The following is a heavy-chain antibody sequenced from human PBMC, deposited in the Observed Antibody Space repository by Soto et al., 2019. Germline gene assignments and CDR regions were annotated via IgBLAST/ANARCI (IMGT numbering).Heavy chain of an antibody. J-gene: IGHJ6*02. CDR3: ARGAYYDFWSGYYCPYYYGMDV. V-gene: IGHV1-2*04. CDR2: INPNSGGT. CDR1: GYTFTGYY. Sequence: ASVKVSCKASGYTFTGYYMHWVRQAPGQGLEWMGWINPNSGGTNYAQKFQGWVTMTRDTSISTAYMELSRLRSDDTAVYYCARGAYYDFWSGYYCPYYYGMDVWGQGTTVTVSS. D-gene: IGHD3-3*01.